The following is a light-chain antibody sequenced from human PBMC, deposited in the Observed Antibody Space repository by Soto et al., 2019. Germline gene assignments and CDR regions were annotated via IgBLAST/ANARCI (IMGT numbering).Light chain of an antibody. CDR3: QVWDSSSDHVV. V-gene: IGLV3-21*04. CDR1: NIGSKS. CDR2: YDS. J-gene: IGLJ2*01. Sequence: SYELTQPPSVSVAPGKTARITCGGNNIGSKSVHWYQQKPGQAPVLVIYYDSDRPSGSPERFSGSNSGNTATLTISRVEAGDEADYYCQVWDSSSDHVVFGGGTMPTVL.